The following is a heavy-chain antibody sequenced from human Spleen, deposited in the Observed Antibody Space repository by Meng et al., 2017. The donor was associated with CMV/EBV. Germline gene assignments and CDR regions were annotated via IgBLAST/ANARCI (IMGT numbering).Heavy chain of an antibody. V-gene: IGHV4-34*01. CDR1: GGSFGGYD. CDR2: INHSGRT. Sequence: VHRERWGGGLLKPSGPRSPTCAVDGGSFGGYDWGWIRQPPGKGLEWIGEINHSGRTNYNPSLKSRVTISVDTSKNQFSLKLSSVTAADTAVYYCARGQGYSSSWSWLDYWGQGTLVTVSS. D-gene: IGHD6-13*01. CDR3: ARGQGYSSSWSWLDY. J-gene: IGHJ4*02.